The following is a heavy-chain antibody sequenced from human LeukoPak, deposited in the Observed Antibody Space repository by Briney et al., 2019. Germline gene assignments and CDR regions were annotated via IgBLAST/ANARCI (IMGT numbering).Heavy chain of an antibody. D-gene: IGHD3-22*01. CDR3: AKGGYKYDSSGHNYFGS. CDR2: ISSSGSTI. CDR1: GFTFSDYY. Sequence: AGSLRLSCAASGFTFSDYYMSWIRQAPGKGLEWVSYISSSGSTIYYADSVKGRFTISRDNSKNTLFLQMNSLRAEDTAVYYCAKGGYKYDSSGHNYFGSWGQGTLVTVSS. J-gene: IGHJ4*02. V-gene: IGHV3-11*04.